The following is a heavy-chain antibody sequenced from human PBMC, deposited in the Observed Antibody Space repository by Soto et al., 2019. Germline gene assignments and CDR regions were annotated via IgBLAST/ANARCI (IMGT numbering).Heavy chain of an antibody. Sequence: QVQLQESGPGLVKPSQTLSLTCTVSGGSISSGGYYWSWIRQHPGKGLEWMGYIYYSGSTYYNPSLKSRVTISVDTSKNQFSLKLSSVTAADTAVYYCARGDMVRGVTQFDYWGQGTLVTVSS. CDR2: IYYSGST. V-gene: IGHV4-31*03. CDR3: ARGDMVRGVTQFDY. J-gene: IGHJ4*02. D-gene: IGHD3-10*01. CDR1: GGSISSGGYY.